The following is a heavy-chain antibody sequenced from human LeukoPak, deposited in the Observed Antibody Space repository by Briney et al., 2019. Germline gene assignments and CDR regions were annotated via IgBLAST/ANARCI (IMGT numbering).Heavy chain of an antibody. CDR2: ITSSGAAT. Sequence: VGSLRLSCAASGFTFGSYAMSWVRQAPGKGLEWVSSITSSGAATYYADSVKGRFTISRDNSDNTLYLQMNSLRAEDTAVYYCAKDRPNYYGSNGHYYKLNGDCWGQGTLVTVSS. J-gene: IGHJ4*02. CDR3: AKDRPNYYGSNGHYYKLNGDC. D-gene: IGHD3-22*01. CDR1: GFTFGSYA. V-gene: IGHV3-23*01.